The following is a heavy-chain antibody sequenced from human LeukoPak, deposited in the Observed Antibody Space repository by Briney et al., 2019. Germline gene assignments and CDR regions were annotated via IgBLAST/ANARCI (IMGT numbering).Heavy chain of an antibody. V-gene: IGHV3-33*06. CDR2: IWSDGSYK. CDR1: GFTFSSYG. D-gene: IGHD5-24*01. CDR3: AKDSSLQLFVY. Sequence: PGRSLRLSCAASGFTFSSYGFHGVPQAPGKGLEWVACIWSDGSYKYYADSVKGIFTISRDDSKNTLYLQMNSLRAEDTAVYYGAKDSSLQLFVYWGQGTLVTVFS. J-gene: IGHJ4*02.